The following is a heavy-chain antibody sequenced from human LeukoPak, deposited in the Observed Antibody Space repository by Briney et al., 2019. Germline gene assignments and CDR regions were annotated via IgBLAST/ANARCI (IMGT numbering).Heavy chain of an antibody. CDR3: TSNAAAGTNY. CDR2: ISYNGDTI. J-gene: IGHJ4*02. CDR1: GFTFSIYS. D-gene: IGHD6-13*01. Sequence: GGSLRLSCAASGFTFSIYSMNWVRQAPGKGLEWVSLISYNGDTILYADSVKGRFTTSRDNAKNSLYLQMNSLRAGDTAVYYCTSNAAAGTNYWGQGTLVTVSS. V-gene: IGHV3-48*04.